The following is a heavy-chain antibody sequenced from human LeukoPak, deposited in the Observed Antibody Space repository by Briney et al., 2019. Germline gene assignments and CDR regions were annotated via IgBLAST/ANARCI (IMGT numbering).Heavy chain of an antibody. Sequence: ETSETLSLTCAVYGGSFSGYYWSWIRQPPGKGLEWIGEINHSESTNYNPSLKSRVTISVDTSKNQFSLKLSSVTAADTAVYYCASRPYSTQHPEHYGMDVWGQGTTVTVSS. CDR2: INHSEST. V-gene: IGHV4-34*01. CDR1: GGSFSGYY. CDR3: ASRPYSTQHPEHYGMDV. D-gene: IGHD4-11*01. J-gene: IGHJ6*02.